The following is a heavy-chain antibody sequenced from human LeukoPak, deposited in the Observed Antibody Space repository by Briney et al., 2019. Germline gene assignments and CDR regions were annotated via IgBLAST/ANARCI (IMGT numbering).Heavy chain of an antibody. V-gene: IGHV4-59*01. D-gene: IGHD6-13*01. CDR3: ARCRIAAPETRYWYFDL. Sequence: SETLSLTCIVSGGSISNNYWCWIRQPPGKGLEWIGYIYYSGSTNHNPSLKSRVNISVDTSKNQFSLNLSSVTAADTGVYYCARCRIAAPETRYWYFDLWGRGTPVTVSS. CDR1: GGSISNNY. J-gene: IGHJ2*01. CDR2: IYYSGST.